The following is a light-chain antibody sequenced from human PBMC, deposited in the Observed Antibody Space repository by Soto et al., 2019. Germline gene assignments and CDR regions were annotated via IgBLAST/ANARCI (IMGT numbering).Light chain of an antibody. J-gene: IGLJ2*01. Sequence: QSVLTQPASVSGSPGQSITISCTGTNNDVGGHMYVSWYQHQAGKVPKLIIYEIDNRPLGVSDRFSGSKSGNTASLTISGLQAEDEAAYYCSAYRRGIIVFGGGTKLTVL. CDR1: NNDVGGHMY. CDR2: EID. CDR3: SAYRRGIIV. V-gene: IGLV2-14*01.